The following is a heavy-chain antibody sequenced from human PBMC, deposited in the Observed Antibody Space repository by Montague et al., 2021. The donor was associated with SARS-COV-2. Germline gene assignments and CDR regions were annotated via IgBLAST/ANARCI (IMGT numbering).Heavy chain of an antibody. V-gene: IGHV4-39*01. CDR3: ARLGFVELWLNLGWFDP. Sequence: SETLSLTCSVSGDSIRSSGYYWGWIRQPPGKGLEWIGTVYYSGSTNYNPSLKSRVTMPVDTSKNQFSLELRFVTAADTAVHYCARLGFVELWLNLGWFDPWGQGTLVTVSS. CDR1: GDSIRSSGYY. J-gene: IGHJ5*02. CDR2: VYYSGST. D-gene: IGHD3-16*02.